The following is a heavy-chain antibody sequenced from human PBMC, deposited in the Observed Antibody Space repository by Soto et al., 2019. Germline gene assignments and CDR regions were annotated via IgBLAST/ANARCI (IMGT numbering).Heavy chain of an antibody. Sequence: GGSLRLSCAASGFTVSSNYMSWVRQAPGKGLERVSVIYSGGSTYYAGSVKGRFTISRDNSKNTLYLQMNSLRAEDTAVYYCARDRVESGYPEYFQHWGQGTLVTVSS. CDR2: IYSGGST. CDR1: GFTVSSNY. V-gene: IGHV3-53*01. CDR3: ARDRVESGYPEYFQH. J-gene: IGHJ1*01. D-gene: IGHD3-22*01.